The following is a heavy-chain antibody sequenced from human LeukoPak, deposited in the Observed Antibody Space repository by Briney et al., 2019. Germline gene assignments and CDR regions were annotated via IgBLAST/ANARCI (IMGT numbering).Heavy chain of an antibody. CDR3: VRHISTNTGYFDS. D-gene: IGHD5-24*01. V-gene: IGHV4-39*01. CDR1: GDSITRSNYY. Sequence: SETLSLTCTVSGDSITRSNYYWGWIRQPPGKGLEWIGSVYYDGTSYSNPSLKSRVAVFVDTSRDQFSLDLSFVTAADTALYYCVRHISTNTGYFDSCGQGTLVSVSS. CDR2: VYYDGTS. J-gene: IGHJ4*02.